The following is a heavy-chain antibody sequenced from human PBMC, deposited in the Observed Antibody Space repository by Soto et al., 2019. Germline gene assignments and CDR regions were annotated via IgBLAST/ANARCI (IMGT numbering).Heavy chain of an antibody. CDR1: GFTFSSYG. V-gene: IGHV3-30*03. D-gene: IGHD3-16*02. J-gene: IGHJ4*02. Sequence: VQLVESGGGVVQPGRSLRLSCAASGFTFSSYGMHWVRQAPGKGLEWVAVISYDGSNKYYADSVKGRFTISRDNSKNTLYLQMNSLRAEDTAVYYCATSCMITFGGVIASPLYWGQGTLFKVSS. CDR3: ATSCMITFGGVIASPLY. CDR2: ISYDGSNK.